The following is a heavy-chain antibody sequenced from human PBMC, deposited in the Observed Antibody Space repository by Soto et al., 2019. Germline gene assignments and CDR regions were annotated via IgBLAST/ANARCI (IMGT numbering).Heavy chain of an antibody. CDR1: GGTFSSYT. Sequence: SVKASCKASGGTFSSYTISWVRQAPGQGLEWMGRIIPILGIANYAQKFQGRVTITADKSTSTAYMELSSLRSEDTAVYYCARSRGYCTNGVCYYFDYWGQGTLVTVSS. CDR2: IIPILGIA. CDR3: ARSRGYCTNGVCYYFDY. J-gene: IGHJ4*02. V-gene: IGHV1-69*02. D-gene: IGHD2-8*01.